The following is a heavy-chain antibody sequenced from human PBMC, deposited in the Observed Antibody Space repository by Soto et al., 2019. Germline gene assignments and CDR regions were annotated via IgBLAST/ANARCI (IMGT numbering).Heavy chain of an antibody. D-gene: IGHD2-2*01. CDR2: INHSGST. Sequence: PSETLSLTCAVYGGSFSGYYWSWIRPPPGKGLEWIGEINHSGSTNYNPSLKSRVTISVDTSKNQFSLKLSSVTAADTAVYYCARGRASIIVVVPAAKEDWFDPWGQGTLVTVSS. CDR3: ARGRASIIVVVPAAKEDWFDP. V-gene: IGHV4-34*01. J-gene: IGHJ5*02. CDR1: GGSFSGYY.